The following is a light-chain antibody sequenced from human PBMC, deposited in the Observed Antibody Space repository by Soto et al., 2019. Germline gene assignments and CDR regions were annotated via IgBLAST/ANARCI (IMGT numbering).Light chain of an antibody. CDR2: NNN. CDR3: AAWDDSLDGAL. J-gene: IGLJ2*01. V-gene: IGLV1-44*01. CDR1: SSNIGSNT. Sequence: QSVLTQPPSASGTPGQRVTISCSGSSSNIGSNTVNWYQQLPGTAPKLLIYNNNQRPSGVPDRFSGSKSGTSASLAISGLQSEDEANYYCAAWDDSLDGALFGGGTQLTVL.